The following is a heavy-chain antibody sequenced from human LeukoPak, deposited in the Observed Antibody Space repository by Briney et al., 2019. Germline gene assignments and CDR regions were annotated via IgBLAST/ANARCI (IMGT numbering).Heavy chain of an antibody. CDR3: AKGHYYGSGSLDY. Sequence: PGGSLRLSCAASGFTFSSYAMSWVRQAPGKGLEWVSAIGGRDGSTYYADSVKGRFTISRDNSKNTLYVQMNSLRAVDTAVYYCAKGHYYGSGSLDYWGQGTLVTVSS. CDR2: IGGRDGST. D-gene: IGHD3-10*01. J-gene: IGHJ4*02. CDR1: GFTFSSYA. V-gene: IGHV3-23*01.